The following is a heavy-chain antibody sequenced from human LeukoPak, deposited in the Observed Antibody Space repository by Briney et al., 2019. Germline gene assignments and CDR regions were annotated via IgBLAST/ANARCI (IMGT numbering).Heavy chain of an antibody. CDR2: INPNSGGT. D-gene: IGHD2-15*01. J-gene: IGHJ3*02. CDR3: ARDGGEGYCSGGSCYSTAGAFDI. Sequence: ASVKVSCKASGYTFTGYYMHWVRQAPGQGLEWMGWINPNSGGTNYAQKFQGRVTMTRDTSISTAYMELSRLRSDDTAVYYCARDGGEGYCSGGSCYSTAGAFDIWGQGIMVTVSS. V-gene: IGHV1-2*02. CDR1: GYTFTGYY.